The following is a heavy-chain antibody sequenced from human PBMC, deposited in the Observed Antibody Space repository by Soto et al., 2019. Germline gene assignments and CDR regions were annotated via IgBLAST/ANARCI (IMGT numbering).Heavy chain of an antibody. CDR1: GGSISSYY. V-gene: IGHV4-59*01. Sequence: WETLSLTCTVSGGSISSYYWSWIRQPPGKGLEWIGYIYYSGSTNYNPSLKSRVTISVDTSKNQFSLKLSSVTAADTAVYYCARARAADPMYYFDYWGQGTLVTVSS. CDR3: ARARAADPMYYFDY. CDR2: IYYSGST. D-gene: IGHD6-13*01. J-gene: IGHJ4*02.